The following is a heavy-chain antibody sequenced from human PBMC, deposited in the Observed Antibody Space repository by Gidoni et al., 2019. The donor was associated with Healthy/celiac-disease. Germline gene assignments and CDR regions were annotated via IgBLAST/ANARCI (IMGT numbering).Heavy chain of an antibody. V-gene: IGHV3-74*01. CDR1: EFPFRTHW. CDR2: INSDGSST. D-gene: IGHD3-3*01. CDR3: ARVGDYDFWSGYGMDV. Sequence: EVQLVESGGGLVQPGGSLRLSCAASEFPFRTHWLPWARQDPGKGLVWVSRINSDGSSTSYADSVKGRFTISRDNAKNTLYLQMNSLRAEDTAVYYCARVGDYDFWSGYGMDVWGQGTTVTVSS. J-gene: IGHJ6*02.